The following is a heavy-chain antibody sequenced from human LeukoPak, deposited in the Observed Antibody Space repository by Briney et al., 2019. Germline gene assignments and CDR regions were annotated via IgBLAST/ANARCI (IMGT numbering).Heavy chain of an antibody. D-gene: IGHD4-17*01. CDR2: IYTSGST. CDR1: GGSISSGSYY. J-gene: IGHJ3*02. V-gene: IGHV4-61*02. CDR3: ARDLYGRDYGDALAFDI. Sequence: SETLSLTCTVSGGSISSGSYYWSWIRQPAGKGLEWIGRIYTSGSTNYNPSLKSRVTISVDTSKNQFSLKLSSVTAADTAVYYCARDLYGRDYGDALAFDIWGQGTMVTVSS.